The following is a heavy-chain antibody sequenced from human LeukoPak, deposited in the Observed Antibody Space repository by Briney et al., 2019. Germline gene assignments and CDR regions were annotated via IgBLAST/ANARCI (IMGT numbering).Heavy chain of an antibody. V-gene: IGHV4-59*01. D-gene: IGHD6-13*01. J-gene: IGHJ4*02. Sequence: SETLSLTCTVSGAPISSYYWTWIRQPPGRGLEWIGSKYYSGSTNYSPSLQSRVTMSVDTSTNQFSLKLSSVTAADTAVYYCARVMGIGTFDYWGQGTLVTVSS. CDR2: KYYSGST. CDR3: ARVMGIGTFDY. CDR1: GAPISSYY.